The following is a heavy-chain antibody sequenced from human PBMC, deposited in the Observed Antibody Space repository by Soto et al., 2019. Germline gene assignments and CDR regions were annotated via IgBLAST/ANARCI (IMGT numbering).Heavy chain of an antibody. D-gene: IGHD6-19*01. CDR2: IIPVLGIA. J-gene: IGHJ5*02. CDR3: ARGSGQWLVNWFAP. V-gene: IGHV1-69*04. CDR1: GYTFTSYA. Sequence: SVKVSCKASGYTFTSYAINWVRQAPGQRLEWMGRIIPVLGIANYAQKFQGRVTITADKSTSTAYMELSSLRSEDTAVYYCARGSGQWLVNWFAPWGQGTLVTVSS.